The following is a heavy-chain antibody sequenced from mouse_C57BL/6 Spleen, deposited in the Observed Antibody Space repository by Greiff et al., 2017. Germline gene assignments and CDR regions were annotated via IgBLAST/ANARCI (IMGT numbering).Heavy chain of an antibody. Sequence: QVQLKQSGAELVRPGASVTLSCKASGYTFTDYEMHWVKQTPVHGLEWIGAIDPETGGTAYNQKFKGKAILTADKSSSTAYMELRSLTSEDSAVYYCTRHYDYEGFAYWGQGTLVTVSA. D-gene: IGHD2-4*01. J-gene: IGHJ3*01. V-gene: IGHV1-15*01. CDR3: TRHYDYEGFAY. CDR1: GYTFTDYE. CDR2: IDPETGGT.